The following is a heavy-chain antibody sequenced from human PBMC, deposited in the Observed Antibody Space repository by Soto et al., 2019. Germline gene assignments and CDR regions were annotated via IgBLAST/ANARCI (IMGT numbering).Heavy chain of an antibody. CDR2: VSGSGGTT. CDR1: GFTFCTYA. J-gene: IGHJ6*02. V-gene: IGHV3-23*01. CDR3: SKDPRGYYYGMEF. Sequence: RGSAKCSCAASGFTFCTYAMTWVRRAPGKGLDWVSDVSGSGGTTYYADSVKGRYTIARDNTKSRLYLQLDSLGAEDGAVYYFSKDPRGYYYGMEFWGPGLTVTV.